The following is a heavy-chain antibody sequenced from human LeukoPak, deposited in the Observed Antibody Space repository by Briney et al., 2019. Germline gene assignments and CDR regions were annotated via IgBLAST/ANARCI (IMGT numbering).Heavy chain of an antibody. CDR3: ARRVVNNRNWYFNL. V-gene: IGHV5-51*01. D-gene: IGHD4-23*01. Sequence: GESLQISCKGSGYSFSSNWIGWVRPMPGEGLEWMGIIYPGDSDTRYSPSFQGQVTISADKSISTAYLQWSSLKASDTAMYYCARRVVNNRNWYFNLWGRGTLVTVSS. CDR1: GYSFSSNW. CDR2: IYPGDSDT. J-gene: IGHJ2*01.